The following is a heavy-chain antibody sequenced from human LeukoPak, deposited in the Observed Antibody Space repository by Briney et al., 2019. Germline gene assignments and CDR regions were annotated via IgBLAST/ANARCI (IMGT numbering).Heavy chain of an antibody. Sequence: SETLSLTCTVSGGSISSYYWSWIRQPPGKGLEWIGYIYYSGSTNYNPSLKSRVTISVDTSKNQFSLKLSSVTAADTAVYYCARETAVAGTHWFDPWGQGTLVTVSS. CDR3: ARETAVAGTHWFDP. CDR2: IYYSGST. D-gene: IGHD6-19*01. J-gene: IGHJ5*02. CDR1: GGSISSYY. V-gene: IGHV4-59*01.